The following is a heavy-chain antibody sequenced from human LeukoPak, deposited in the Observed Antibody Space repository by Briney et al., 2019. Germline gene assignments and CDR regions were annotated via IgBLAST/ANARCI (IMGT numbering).Heavy chain of an antibody. CDR2: INPNSGGT. CDR1: GYTFTGYY. CDR3: AGDSITMVRGVIRGACWFDP. V-gene: IGHV1-2*02. Sequence: ASVKVSCKASGYTFTGYYMHWVRQAPGQGLEWMGWINPNSGGTNYAQKSQGRVTMTRDTSISTAYMELSRLRSDDTAVYYCAGDSITMVRGVIRGACWFDPWGQGTLVTVSS. J-gene: IGHJ5*02. D-gene: IGHD3-10*01.